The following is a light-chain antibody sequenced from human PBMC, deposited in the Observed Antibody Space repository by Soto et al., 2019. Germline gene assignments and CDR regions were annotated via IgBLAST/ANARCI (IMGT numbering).Light chain of an antibody. CDR1: QSVSSNY. V-gene: IGKV3-20*01. CDR2: GVS. Sequence: EIVLTQSPGTLSLSPGERATLSCRASQSVSSNYLAWYQQKAGQAPRLLIYGVSSRATGIPDRFSGSGSGTDFTLNISRLEPEDFAVYYCQQYGDSPPWTFGQGTKVEIK. CDR3: QQYGDSPPWT. J-gene: IGKJ1*01.